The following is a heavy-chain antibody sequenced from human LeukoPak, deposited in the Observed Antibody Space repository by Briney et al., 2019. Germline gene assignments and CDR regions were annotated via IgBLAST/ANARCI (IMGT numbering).Heavy chain of an antibody. CDR2: ISAYNGNT. V-gene: IGHV1-18*04. D-gene: IGHD3-3*01. CDR3: ARGYDFWSGPHDAFDI. Sequence: ASVKVSCKASGYTFTSYGISWVRQAPGQGLEWMGWISAYNGNTNYAQKLQGRVTMTTDISTSTAYMELRSLRSDDTAVYYCARGYDFWSGPHDAFDIWGQGTMVTVSS. CDR1: GYTFTSYG. J-gene: IGHJ3*02.